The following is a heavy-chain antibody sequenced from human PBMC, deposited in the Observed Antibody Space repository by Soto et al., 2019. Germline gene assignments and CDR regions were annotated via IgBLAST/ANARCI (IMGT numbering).Heavy chain of an antibody. D-gene: IGHD6-6*01. CDR3: ARDRPTSSIRARDYYYAMDV. CDR1: AYTFTSYY. CDR2: INPSRGGT. J-gene: IGHJ6*02. V-gene: IGHV1-46*01. Sequence: GASVKVSCKASAYTFTSYYVHWVRQAPGQGPEWMGMINPSRGGTDYAQKFQGRVTMTRDTSTTTVYMELRSLRSDDTAVYYCARDRPTSSIRARDYYYAMDVWGQGTTVTVS.